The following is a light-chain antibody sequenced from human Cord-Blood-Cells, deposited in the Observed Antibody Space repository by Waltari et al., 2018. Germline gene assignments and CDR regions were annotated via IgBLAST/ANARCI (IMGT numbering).Light chain of an antibody. CDR3: CSYAGSYTWV. V-gene: IGLV2-11*01. J-gene: IGLJ3*02. CDR1: SSDVGGYNY. CDR2: DVS. Sequence: QSALTQPRSVSGSPGQSVTIPCTGTSSDVGGYNYVSWYQQHPGKAPTLMIYDVSKRPSGVPDRFSGSKSGNMASLTISGLQAEDEADYYCCSYAGSYTWVFGGGTKLTVL.